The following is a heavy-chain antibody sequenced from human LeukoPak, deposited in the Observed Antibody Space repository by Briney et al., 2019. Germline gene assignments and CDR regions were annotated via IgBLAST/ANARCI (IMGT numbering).Heavy chain of an antibody. D-gene: IGHD3-3*01. V-gene: IGHV4-59*01. J-gene: IGHJ4*02. Sequence: PSETLSLTCTVSGGSISSYYWSWIRQPPGKGLEWIGYIYYSGSTNYNPSLKSRVTISVDTSKNQFPLKLSSVTAAVTAVYYCARVGTFRYYDFWSGQPPYYFDYWGQGTLVTVSS. CDR3: ARVGTFRYYDFWSGQPPYYFDY. CDR1: GGSISSYY. CDR2: IYYSGST.